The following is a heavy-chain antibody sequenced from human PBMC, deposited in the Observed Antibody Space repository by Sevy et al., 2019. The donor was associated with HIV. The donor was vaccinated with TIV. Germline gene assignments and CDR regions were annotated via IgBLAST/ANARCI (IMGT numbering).Heavy chain of an antibody. D-gene: IGHD3-3*01. CDR2: ISSSSSTI. CDR3: ARGPFEAVITRFLEWLIDY. V-gene: IGHV3-48*01. J-gene: IGHJ4*02. Sequence: GGSLRLSCAASGFTFSSYSMNWVRQAPGKGLEWVSYISSSSSTIYYADSVKGRFTISRDNAKNSLYLQMNSLRAEDTAVYYSARGPFEAVITRFLEWLIDYWGQGTLVTVSS. CDR1: GFTFSSYS.